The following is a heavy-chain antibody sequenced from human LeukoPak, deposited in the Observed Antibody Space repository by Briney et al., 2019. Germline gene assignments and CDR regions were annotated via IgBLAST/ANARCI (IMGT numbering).Heavy chain of an antibody. D-gene: IGHD2-2*01. Sequence: GGSLRLSCAASGFTFSSYAMSWVRQAPGKGLEWISAISGSGGSTYYADSVKGRFTISRDNAKNSLYLQMNSLRAEDTAVYYCASCSSTNCYWGQGTLVTVSS. CDR3: ASCSSTNCY. CDR2: ISGSGGST. J-gene: IGHJ4*02. CDR1: GFTFSSYA. V-gene: IGHV3-23*01.